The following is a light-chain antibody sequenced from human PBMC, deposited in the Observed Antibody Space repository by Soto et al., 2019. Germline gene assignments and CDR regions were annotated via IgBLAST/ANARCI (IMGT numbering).Light chain of an antibody. CDR2: GAS. CDR1: QHASQT. Sequence: ESLPLSCRASQHASQTLAWYQQKPGQAPRLLISGASSRATGIPDRFSGSGSGTDFTLTISRLEPEDFAVYYCQQYGSSPPWTFGQGTNVAIK. J-gene: IGKJ1*01. V-gene: IGKV3-20*01. CDR3: QQYGSSPPWT.